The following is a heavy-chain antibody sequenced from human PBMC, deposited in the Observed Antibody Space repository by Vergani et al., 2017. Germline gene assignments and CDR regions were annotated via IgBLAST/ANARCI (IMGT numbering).Heavy chain of an antibody. CDR3: ARADGYYFDY. CDR2: ISSSSSTI. Sequence: EVQLVESGGGLVQPGGSLRLSCAASGFTFSSYSMNWVRQAPGKGLEWVSYISSSSSTIYYADSVKGRFTISRDNAKNSLYLQMNSLRAEDTAVYYCARADGYYFDYWGQGTLVTVSS. J-gene: IGHJ4*02. CDR1: GFTFSSYS. V-gene: IGHV3-48*04.